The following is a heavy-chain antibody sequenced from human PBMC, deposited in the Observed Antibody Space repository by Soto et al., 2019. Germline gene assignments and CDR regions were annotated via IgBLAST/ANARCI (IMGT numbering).Heavy chain of an antibody. J-gene: IGHJ4*02. CDR3: ATWAQLGFDY. D-gene: IGHD1-1*01. CDR2: INTVNGDT. CDR1: GYTFTTYA. Sequence: QVQLVQSGAEVKKPVAPVKVSCKTSGYTFTTYAIHWVRQAPGQRLEWMGWINTVNGDTKYSQKFQGRITITRDTSAATVYMELRSLTSEDTAVYYCATWAQLGFDYWGQGTRVTVSS. V-gene: IGHV1-3*04.